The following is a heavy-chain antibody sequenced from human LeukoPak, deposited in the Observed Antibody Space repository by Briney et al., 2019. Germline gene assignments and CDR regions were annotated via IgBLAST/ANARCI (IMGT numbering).Heavy chain of an antibody. V-gene: IGHV3-15*01. CDR1: GFTFSNAW. Sequence: GGSLRLSCAVSGFTFSNAWMSWVRQAPGKGLEWVGRIKSKIDGGTTDYAAPVRGRFTISRDESKNTLYLQMSRLKTEDTAVYYCTTVKFGELSSHFDYWGQGTLVTVSS. J-gene: IGHJ4*02. D-gene: IGHD3-10*01. CDR2: IKSKIDGGTT. CDR3: TTVKFGELSSHFDY.